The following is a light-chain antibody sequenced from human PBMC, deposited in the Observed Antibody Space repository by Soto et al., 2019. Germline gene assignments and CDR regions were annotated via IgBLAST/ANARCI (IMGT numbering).Light chain of an antibody. CDR3: SSYTSTTTYV. V-gene: IGLV2-14*01. Sequence: QSVLTQPASVSGSPGQSITISCTGTSSDIGGFNFVSWYQQHPGKAPKLMIFEVSHRPSGVSNRFSGSKSGNTASLTISGLHAEDEADYYCSSYTSTTTYVFGTGTKLTVL. J-gene: IGLJ1*01. CDR2: EVS. CDR1: SSDIGGFNF.